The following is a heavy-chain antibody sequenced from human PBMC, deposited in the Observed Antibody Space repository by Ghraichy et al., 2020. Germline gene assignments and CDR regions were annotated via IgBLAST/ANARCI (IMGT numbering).Heavy chain of an antibody. J-gene: IGHJ4*02. D-gene: IGHD3-3*01. Sequence: ESLNISCAASGFTFSSYSMNWVRQAPGKGLEWVSSISSSSSYIYYADSVKGRFTISRDNAKNSLYLQMNSLRAEDTAVYYCARVQERSGIWSGYLTIDYWGQGTLVTVSS. CDR2: ISSSSSYI. CDR3: ARVQERSGIWSGYLTIDY. V-gene: IGHV3-21*01. CDR1: GFTFSSYS.